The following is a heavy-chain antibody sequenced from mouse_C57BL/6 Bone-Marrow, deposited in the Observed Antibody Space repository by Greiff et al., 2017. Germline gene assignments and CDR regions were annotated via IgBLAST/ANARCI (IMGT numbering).Heavy chain of an antibody. CDR2: IFPGSGST. CDR3: ARKELLSWFAY. V-gene: IGHV1-75*01. Sequence: VMLVESGPELVKPGASVKISCKASGYTFTDYYINWVKQRPGQGLEWIGWIFPGSGSTYYNEKFKGKATLTVDKSSSTAYMLLSSLTSEDSAVYFCARKELLSWFAYWGQGTLVTVSA. J-gene: IGHJ3*01. CDR1: GYTFTDYY.